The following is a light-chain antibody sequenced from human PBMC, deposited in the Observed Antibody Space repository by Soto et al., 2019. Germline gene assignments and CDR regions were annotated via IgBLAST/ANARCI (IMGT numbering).Light chain of an antibody. Sequence: EIVMTQSPPSLTVTPGEPASISCRSSQRLLHSNGNTFLDWYLQKPGQSPQLLIYLGSNRASGVPDRVSGSEAGTEFTLKISRVEAEDDGVYYCMQALQTPYTFGQGTKMEIK. CDR2: LGS. J-gene: IGKJ2*01. V-gene: IGKV2-28*01. CDR3: MQALQTPYT. CDR1: QRLLHSNGNTF.